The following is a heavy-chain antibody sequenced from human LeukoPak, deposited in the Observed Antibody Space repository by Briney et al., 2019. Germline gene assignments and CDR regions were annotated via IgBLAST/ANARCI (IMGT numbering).Heavy chain of an antibody. CDR1: GYTFTGYY. CDR3: ARFNSQVFRSHLENSYFDY. J-gene: IGHJ4*02. Sequence: ASVKVSCKASGYTFTGYYMHWVRQAPGQGLEWMGWINPNSGGTNYAQKFQGRVTMTRDTSISTAYMELSRLRSDDTAVYYCARFNSQVFRSHLENSYFDYWGQGTLVTVSS. D-gene: IGHD5-24*01. CDR2: INPNSGGT. V-gene: IGHV1-2*02.